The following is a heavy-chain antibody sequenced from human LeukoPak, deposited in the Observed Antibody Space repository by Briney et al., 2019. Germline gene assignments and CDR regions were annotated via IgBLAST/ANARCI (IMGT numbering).Heavy chain of an antibody. CDR3: ARDPYSGGYGNYYYYFMDV. V-gene: IGHV3-21*01. D-gene: IGHD1-26*01. CDR1: GFIFSTYN. Sequence: PGGSLRLSCSASGFIFSTYNMNWVRQAPGKALEWVSSITSSSSHTYYADSVKGRYTISRDNAKNSLYLQMDSLRAEDTAVYYCARDPYSGGYGNYYYYFMDVWGKGTTVTISS. CDR2: ITSSSSHT. J-gene: IGHJ6*03.